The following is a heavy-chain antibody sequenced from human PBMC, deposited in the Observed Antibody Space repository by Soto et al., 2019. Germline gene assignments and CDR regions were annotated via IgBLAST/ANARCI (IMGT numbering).Heavy chain of an antibody. D-gene: IGHD6-19*01. CDR2: ISASGAAT. CDR1: GFTFSSYA. CDR3: AKGGSGWPFDY. J-gene: IGHJ4*02. V-gene: IGHV3-23*01. Sequence: EVQLLESGGGLVQPGGSLRLSCAASGFTFSSYAMTWVRQAPGKGLEWVSAISASGAATYYADSVKGRFTISRDNSKNTLYRQMNSLRAEDTAVYYCAKGGSGWPFDYWGQGTLVTVSS.